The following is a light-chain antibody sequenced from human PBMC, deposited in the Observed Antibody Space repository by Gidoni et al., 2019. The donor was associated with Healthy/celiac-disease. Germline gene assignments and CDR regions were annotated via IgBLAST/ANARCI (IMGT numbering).Light chain of an antibody. CDR2: AAS. Sequence: DSQMTQSPSSLSASVGDRVTITRRASQSISSYLNWYQQKPGKAPKLLIYAASSLQSGVPSRFSGSGSGTDFTLTISSLQPEDFATYYCQQSYSTPPTFGRGTKVEIK. V-gene: IGKV1-39*01. CDR3: QQSYSTPPT. CDR1: QSISSY. J-gene: IGKJ4*02.